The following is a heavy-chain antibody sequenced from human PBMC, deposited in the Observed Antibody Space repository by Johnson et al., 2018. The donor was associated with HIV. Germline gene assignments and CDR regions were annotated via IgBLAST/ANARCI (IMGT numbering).Heavy chain of an antibody. CDR2: ISSSGSAI. CDR1: GFTFSDYY. J-gene: IGHJ3*02. V-gene: IGHV3-11*04. Sequence: VQLVESGGGLVQPGGSLRLSCTASGFTFSDYYMSWIRQAPGKGLEWVSYISSSGSAIYYAGSVKGRFTISRYNAKNSLFLQMNSLRAEDTAVYYCAREVYRMTAFDIWGQGTMVTVSS. D-gene: IGHD2/OR15-2a*01. CDR3: AREVYRMTAFDI.